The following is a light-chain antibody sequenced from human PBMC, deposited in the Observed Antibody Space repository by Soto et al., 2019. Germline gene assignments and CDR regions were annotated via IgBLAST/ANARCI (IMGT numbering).Light chain of an antibody. CDR1: SSNIGSNY. V-gene: IGLV1-47*01. Sequence: QPVLTQPPSASGTPGQRVNISCSGSSSNIGSNYVYWYRQFPGTAPKLLIQRNNQRPSGVPARFSGSKSGTSASLAISGLRSEDEADYYCQTWGTGIQVFGGGTKLTVL. CDR3: QTWGTGIQV. CDR2: RNN. J-gene: IGLJ3*02.